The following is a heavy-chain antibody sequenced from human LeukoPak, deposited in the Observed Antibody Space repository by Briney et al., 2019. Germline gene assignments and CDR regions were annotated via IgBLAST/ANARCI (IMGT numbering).Heavy chain of an antibody. Sequence: GGSLRLSCAASGFTFSSYGMSWVRQAPGKGLEWVSTISGSGDSTYYADSVKGRFTISRDISKDTLYLQMNSLRAEDTAVYYCARDRAAAGTLRGRLDYWGQGTLVTVSS. CDR1: GFTFSSYG. J-gene: IGHJ4*02. D-gene: IGHD6-13*01. V-gene: IGHV3-23*01. CDR3: ARDRAAAGTLRGRLDY. CDR2: ISGSGDST.